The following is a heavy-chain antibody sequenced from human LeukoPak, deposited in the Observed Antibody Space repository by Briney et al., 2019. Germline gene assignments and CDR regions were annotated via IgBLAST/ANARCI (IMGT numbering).Heavy chain of an antibody. CDR1: GGSISSYY. CDR2: MYYSGST. D-gene: IGHD4-17*01. Sequence: PSETLSLTCTVSGGSISSYYWSWIRQAPGKGLEWIGYMYYSGSTNYNPSLKNRVTVSVDTSKNQFSLKLTSVTAADTAVYYCASGSSTVKFYYGIDAWGRGTTVTVSS. J-gene: IGHJ6*02. CDR3: ASGSSTVKFYYGIDA. V-gene: IGHV4-59*01.